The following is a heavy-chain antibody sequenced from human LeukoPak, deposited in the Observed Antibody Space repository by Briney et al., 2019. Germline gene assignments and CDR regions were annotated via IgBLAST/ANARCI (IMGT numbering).Heavy chain of an antibody. CDR1: GFTFSSYG. J-gene: IGHJ3*02. D-gene: IGHD3-22*01. CDR2: ISSSGSTI. CDR3: ASVGVSGYYPHDAFDI. Sequence: GGSLRLSCAASGFTFSSYGMNWVRQAPGKGLEWVAYISSSGSTIYYADSVKGRFTISRDNAKNSLYLQMNSLRAEDTAVYYCASVGVSGYYPHDAFDIWGQGTMVTVSS. V-gene: IGHV3-48*03.